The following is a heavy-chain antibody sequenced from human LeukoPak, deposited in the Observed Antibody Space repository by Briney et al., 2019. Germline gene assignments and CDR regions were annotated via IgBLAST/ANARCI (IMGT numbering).Heavy chain of an antibody. J-gene: IGHJ3*02. CDR3: ARGCSGGSCYVLDAFDI. CDR1: GGSISSYY. V-gene: IGHV4-59*01. D-gene: IGHD2-15*01. Sequence: SETLSLTCTVSGGSISSYYWSWIRQPPGKGLEWIGYIYYSGSTNYNPSLKSRVTISVDTSKNQFSLKLSSVTAADTAVYYCARGCSGGSCYVLDAFDIWGQGTMVTVSS. CDR2: IYYSGST.